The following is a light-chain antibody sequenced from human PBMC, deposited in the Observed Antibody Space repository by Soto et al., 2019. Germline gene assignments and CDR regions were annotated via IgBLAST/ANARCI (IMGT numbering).Light chain of an antibody. CDR1: SSDIGSNT. J-gene: IGLJ2*01. CDR3: AAWDDSLNGPV. CDR2: NGN. Sequence: QSVLTQPPSASGTLGQWVTISCSGGSSDIGSNTVHWYQHLPGTAPILLIYNGNQRPSGVPDRFSGSKSGTSASLAISGLQSEDEADYYCAAWDDSLNGPVFGGGTKLTVL. V-gene: IGLV1-44*01.